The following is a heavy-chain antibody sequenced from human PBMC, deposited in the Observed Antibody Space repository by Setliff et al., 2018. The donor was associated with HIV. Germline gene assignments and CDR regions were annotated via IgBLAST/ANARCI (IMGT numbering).Heavy chain of an antibody. CDR3: ARDISGWYRGSFDY. Sequence: ASVKVSCKASGYTFTSYGISWVRQAPGQGLEWMGWISAYNGNTNYAQKLQGRVTMTTDTSTSTAYMELRSLRSDDTAVYYCARDISGWYRGSFDYWGQGTPVTVSS. V-gene: IGHV1-18*01. J-gene: IGHJ4*02. CDR2: ISAYNGNT. CDR1: GYTFTSYG. D-gene: IGHD6-19*01.